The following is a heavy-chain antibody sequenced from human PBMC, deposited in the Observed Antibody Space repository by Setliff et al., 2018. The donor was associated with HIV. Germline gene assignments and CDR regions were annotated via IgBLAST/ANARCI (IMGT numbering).Heavy chain of an antibody. J-gene: IGHJ6*03. CDR2: IYYTGSP. V-gene: IGHV4-39*01. D-gene: IGHD6-6*01. CDR1: GDSISSSIYY. Sequence: SETLSLTCTVSGDSISSSIYYWGWVRQPPGKGLEWIGGIYYTGSPFYNPSLKSRVTISVDTSNNQFSLKLSSVTAADTAVYYCARGGGTSSPIDYHYYIDVWGKGTTVTDSS. CDR3: ARGGGTSSPIDYHYYIDV.